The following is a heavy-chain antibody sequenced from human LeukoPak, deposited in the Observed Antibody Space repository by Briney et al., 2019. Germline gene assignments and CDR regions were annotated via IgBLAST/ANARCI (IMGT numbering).Heavy chain of an antibody. CDR3: ARDLERELFTIDP. Sequence: SETLSLTCTVSGGSISSSSYYWGWIRQPPGKGLEWIGSIYYSGSTYYNPSLKSRVTISVDTSKNQFSLKLSSVTAADTAVYYCARDLERELFTIDPWGQGTLVTVSS. V-gene: IGHV4-39*07. J-gene: IGHJ5*02. CDR2: IYYSGST. D-gene: IGHD1-26*01. CDR1: GGSISSSSYY.